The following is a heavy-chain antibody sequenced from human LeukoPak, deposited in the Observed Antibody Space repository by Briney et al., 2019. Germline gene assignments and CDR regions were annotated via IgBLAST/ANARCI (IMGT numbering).Heavy chain of an antibody. V-gene: IGHV3-23*01. CDR1: GGSISSYY. J-gene: IGHJ4*02. Sequence: ETLSLTCTVSGGSISSYYWSWIRQPPGKGLEWVSTISGGGRSTDYADSVKGLFTISRDNSKNTLYLQMNSLRAEDTAVYYCARERYFDYWGQGTLVTVSS. CDR3: ARERYFDY. CDR2: ISGGGRST.